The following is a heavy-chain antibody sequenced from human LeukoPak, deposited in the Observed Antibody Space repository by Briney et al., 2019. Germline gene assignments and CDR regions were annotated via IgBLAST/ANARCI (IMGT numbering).Heavy chain of an antibody. CDR2: MKQDGSEK. Sequence: PGGSLRLSCAASGFTFNYYWMSWVRQAPGKGLEWVANMKQDGSEKYFVDSVKGRFTISRDNAKDSLYLQMNSLRAEDTAVYYCSRGRRGDYWGQGTLVTVSS. CDR3: SRGRRGDY. V-gene: IGHV3-7*04. J-gene: IGHJ4*02. CDR1: GFTFNYYW.